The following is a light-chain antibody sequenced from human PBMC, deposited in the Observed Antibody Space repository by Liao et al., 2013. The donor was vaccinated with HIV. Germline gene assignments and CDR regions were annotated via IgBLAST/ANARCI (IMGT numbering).Light chain of an antibody. V-gene: IGLV3-1*01. CDR2: QDI. J-gene: IGLJ3*02. CDR1: NLGDKH. CDR3: QAWDSSTVV. Sequence: SSELTQPPSVSVSPGQTATISCSGQNLGDKHASWYKQKPGQSPVLVIYQDIKRPSGIPERFSGSSSGNTATLTISGTQGMDEADYYCQAWDSSTVVFGGGTKLTVL.